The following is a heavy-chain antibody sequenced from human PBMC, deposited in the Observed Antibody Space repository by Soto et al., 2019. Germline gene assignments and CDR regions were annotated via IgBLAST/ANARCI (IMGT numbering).Heavy chain of an antibody. CDR1: GFTFSSYS. D-gene: IGHD2-8*01. V-gene: IGHV3-48*01. CDR3: ARGGLGYCTNGVCRNLATNDY. Sequence: GGSLRLSCAASGFTFSSYSMNWVRQAPGKGLEWVSYISSSSSTIYYADSVKGRFTISRVNAKNSLYLQMNSLRAEDTAVYYCARGGLGYCTNGVCRNLATNDYWGQGTLVTVSS. CDR2: ISSSSSTI. J-gene: IGHJ4*02.